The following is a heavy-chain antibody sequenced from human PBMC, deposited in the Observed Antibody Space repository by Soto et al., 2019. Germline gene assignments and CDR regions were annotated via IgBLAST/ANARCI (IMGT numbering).Heavy chain of an antibody. Sequence: GGSLRLSCSASGFTFSSYAMHWVRQAPGKGLEYVSAISSNRGSTYYADSVKGRFTISRDNSKNTLYLQMSSLRAEDTTVYYCVKDQGGYSGYVFDYWGQGTLVTVSS. V-gene: IGHV3-64D*06. CDR2: ISSNRGST. J-gene: IGHJ4*02. D-gene: IGHD5-12*01. CDR1: GFTFSSYA. CDR3: VKDQGGYSGYVFDY.